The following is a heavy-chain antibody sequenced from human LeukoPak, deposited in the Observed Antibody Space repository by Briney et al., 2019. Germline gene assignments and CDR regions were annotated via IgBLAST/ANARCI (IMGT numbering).Heavy chain of an antibody. CDR1: GFTFSSYG. Sequence: GGSLRLSRAASGFTFSSYGMHWVRQAPGKGLEWVAVISYDGSNKYYADSVKGRFTISRDNSKNTLYLQMNSLRAEDTAVYYCAKEAGVVVVVASTFAFDYWGQGTLVTVSS. J-gene: IGHJ4*02. V-gene: IGHV3-30*18. CDR3: AKEAGVVVVVASTFAFDY. D-gene: IGHD2-15*01. CDR2: ISYDGSNK.